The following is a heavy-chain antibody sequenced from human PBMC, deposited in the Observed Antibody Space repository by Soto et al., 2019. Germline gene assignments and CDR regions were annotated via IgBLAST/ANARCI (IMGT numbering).Heavy chain of an antibody. CDR1: GFTFSSYW. V-gene: IGHV3-74*01. D-gene: IGHD2-15*01. J-gene: IGHJ3*02. Sequence: EVQLVESGGGLVQPGGSLRLTCAASGFTFSSYWMHWVRQVPGKGLVWVSRINRDGSDTNYADSVRDRFTISRDTAKNTLYLQMSSLRAEDTALYYCARGYCSGGSCSPQNAFDIWGQGTVVTVSS. CDR2: INRDGSDT. CDR3: ARGYCSGGSCSPQNAFDI.